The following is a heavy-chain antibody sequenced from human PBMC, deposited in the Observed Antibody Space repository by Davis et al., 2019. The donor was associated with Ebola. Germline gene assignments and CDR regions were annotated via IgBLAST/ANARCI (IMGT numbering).Heavy chain of an antibody. J-gene: IGHJ5*02. D-gene: IGHD3-16*01. CDR3: ARGGFWGNWFDP. Sequence: SETLSLTCDVSGGSLSGHYWSWIRQPPGKGLEWIGYIYYSGSTNYNPSLKSRVTISVDTSKNQFSLKLSSVTAADTAVYYCARGGFWGNWFDPWGQGTLVTVSS. CDR2: IYYSGST. V-gene: IGHV4-59*11. CDR1: GGSLSGHY.